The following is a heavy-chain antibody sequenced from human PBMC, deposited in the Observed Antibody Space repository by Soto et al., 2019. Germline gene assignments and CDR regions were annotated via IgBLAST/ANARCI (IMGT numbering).Heavy chain of an antibody. J-gene: IGHJ4*02. CDR1: GFSLSTSGVG. Sequence: SGPTLVKPTQPLTLTCTFSGFSLSTSGVGVGWIRQPPGKALEWLALIYWDDDKRYSPSLKSRLTITKDTSKNQVVLTMTNMDPVDTATYYCAHKYRPTQYCSSTSCYDLDYFDYWGQGTLVTVSS. D-gene: IGHD2-2*01. V-gene: IGHV2-5*02. CDR3: AHKYRPTQYCSSTSCYDLDYFDY. CDR2: IYWDDDK.